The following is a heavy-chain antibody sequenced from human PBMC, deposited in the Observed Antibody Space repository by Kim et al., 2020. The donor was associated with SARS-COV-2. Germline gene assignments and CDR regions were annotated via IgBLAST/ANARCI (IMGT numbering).Heavy chain of an antibody. Sequence: GGSLRLSCAASGFTFSSYSMNWVRQAPGKGLEWVSSISSSSSYIYYADSVKGRFTISRDNAKNSLYLQMNSLRAEDTAVYYCARDYGSSGTIKVDYWGQGTLVTVSS. CDR3: ARDYGSSGTIKVDY. V-gene: IGHV3-21*01. CDR2: ISSSSSYI. D-gene: IGHD3-22*01. J-gene: IGHJ4*02. CDR1: GFTFSSYS.